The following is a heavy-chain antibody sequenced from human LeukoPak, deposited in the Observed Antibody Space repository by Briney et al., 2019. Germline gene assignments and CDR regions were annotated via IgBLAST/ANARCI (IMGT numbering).Heavy chain of an antibody. CDR1: GFTFSNFW. V-gene: IGHV3-7*03. CDR2: IKQDGSEK. CDR3: ARSYDFWSGYSPVDY. Sequence: PGGSLRLSCTASGFTFSNFWMGWVRQAPGKGLEWVANIKQDGSEKYYVDSVKGRFTISRDNAKNSLYLQMNSLRAEDTAVYYCARSYDFWSGYSPVDYWGQGTLVTVSS. D-gene: IGHD3-3*01. J-gene: IGHJ4*02.